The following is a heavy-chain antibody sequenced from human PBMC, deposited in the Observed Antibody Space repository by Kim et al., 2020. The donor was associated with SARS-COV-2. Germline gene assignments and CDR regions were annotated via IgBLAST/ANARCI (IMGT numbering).Heavy chain of an antibody. J-gene: IGHJ4*02. CDR1: GGSISSGGYY. CDR2: IYYSGST. D-gene: IGHD3-22*01. CDR3: ARTRITMIVVVTHFDY. Sequence: SETLSLTCTVSGGSISSGGYYWSWIRQHPGKGLEWIGYIYYSGSTYYNPFLKSRVTISVDTSKNQFSLKLSSVTAADTAVYYCARTRITMIVVVTHFDYWGQGTLVTVSS. V-gene: IGHV4-31*03.